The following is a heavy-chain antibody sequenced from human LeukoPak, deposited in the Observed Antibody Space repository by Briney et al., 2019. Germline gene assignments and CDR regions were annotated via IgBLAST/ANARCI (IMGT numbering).Heavy chain of an antibody. D-gene: IGHD6-13*01. V-gene: IGHV2-5*02. CDR3: VRSNSSSPQDY. Sequence: SGPTLVNPTQTLTLTCTFSGFSLSTRGVGVGWIRQPPGKALEWLTLIYWDDDKRYSPSLKTRLTITKDTSKDQVVLTMTNMDPVDTATYYCVRSNSSSPQDYWGQGTLVTVSS. CDR2: IYWDDDK. J-gene: IGHJ4*02. CDR1: GFSLSTRGVG.